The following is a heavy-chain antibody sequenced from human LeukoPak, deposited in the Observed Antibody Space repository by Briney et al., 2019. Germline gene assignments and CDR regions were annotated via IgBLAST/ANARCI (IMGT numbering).Heavy chain of an antibody. D-gene: IGHD3-22*01. Sequence: GGSLRLSCAASGFTFSGYTLSGVGQPPGRGLEWVSTITTSDGNTYYADSAKGRFAVSRDNSKNTLFLQMNSLRAEDAAVYYCARDGDSSAYHYFDYWGQGTLVTVSS. CDR1: GFTFSGYT. CDR2: ITTSDGNT. V-gene: IGHV3-23*01. CDR3: ARDGDSSAYHYFDY. J-gene: IGHJ4*02.